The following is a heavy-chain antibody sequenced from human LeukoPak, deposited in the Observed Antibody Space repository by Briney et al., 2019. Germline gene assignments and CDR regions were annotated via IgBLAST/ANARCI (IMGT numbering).Heavy chain of an antibody. CDR2: ISGSGGST. Sequence: PGGSLRLSCAASGFTFSSYAMSWVRQAPGKGLEWVSAISGSGGSTYYADSVKGRFTISRDNSKNTLYLQMNSLRAEDTAVYYCAKEILAYYDFWSGYYSPNWFDPWGQGTLVTVSS. CDR1: GFTFSSYA. J-gene: IGHJ5*02. CDR3: AKEILAYYDFWSGYYSPNWFDP. V-gene: IGHV3-23*01. D-gene: IGHD3-3*01.